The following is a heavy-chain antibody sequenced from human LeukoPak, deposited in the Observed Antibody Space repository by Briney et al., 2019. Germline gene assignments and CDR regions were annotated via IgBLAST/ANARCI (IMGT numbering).Heavy chain of an antibody. Sequence: SETLSLTCTVSGGSISSYYWSWIRQPAGKGLEWLGRIYTSGSTNYNPSLKSRVTMSVDTSKNQFSLKLSSVTAADTAVYYCARQSAAGTSYYYYYMDVWGKGTTVTVSS. V-gene: IGHV4-4*07. CDR2: IYTSGST. CDR3: ARQSAAGTSYYYYYMDV. J-gene: IGHJ6*03. CDR1: GGSISSYY. D-gene: IGHD6-13*01.